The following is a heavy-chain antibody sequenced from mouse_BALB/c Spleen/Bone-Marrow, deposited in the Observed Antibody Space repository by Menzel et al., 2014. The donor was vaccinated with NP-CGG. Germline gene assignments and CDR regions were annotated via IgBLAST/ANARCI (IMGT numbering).Heavy chain of an antibody. J-gene: IGHJ2*01. Sequence: VQLQQSGAELVSPGVSVKISCKGSGYTFTDYAMHWVKQSHATSLEWIGVISTYYGDASYNQKFKGKATMTVDKSSSTAYMQISSLTSEDSAVYYCARPFITTATCDYLDYWGQGTTLTVSS. CDR2: ISTYYGDA. V-gene: IGHV1S137*01. D-gene: IGHD1-2*01. CDR1: GYTFTDYA. CDR3: ARPFITTATCDYLDY.